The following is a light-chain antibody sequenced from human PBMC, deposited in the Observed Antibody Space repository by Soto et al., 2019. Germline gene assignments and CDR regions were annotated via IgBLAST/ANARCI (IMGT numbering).Light chain of an antibody. V-gene: IGKV1-39*01. CDR1: QSISNY. CDR3: QQSYTTLFS. Sequence: DIQMTQSPSSLSASVGDRVTITCRASQSISNYLNWYQQKPGKAPKLLIYAASSLQSGVPSRFSGSGSGTDSTLTISSLQPEDFATYSCQQSYTTLFSFGPGTNVYI. J-gene: IGKJ3*01. CDR2: AAS.